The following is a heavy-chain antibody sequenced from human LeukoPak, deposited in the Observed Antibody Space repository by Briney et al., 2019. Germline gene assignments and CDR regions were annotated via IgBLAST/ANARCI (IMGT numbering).Heavy chain of an antibody. D-gene: IGHD2-8*02. CDR3: ARDLTGKYYIAY. CDR2: IGYTGTNT. Sequence: GGSLRLSCAASGFNFSSFGMHWVRQAPGEGLEWVAYIGYTGTNTYYADSVKGRFTISRDNSKNTVHLQMNSLRAAGTALYSCARDLTGKYYIAYWGQGTLVTVSS. J-gene: IGHJ4*02. CDR1: GFNFSSFG. V-gene: IGHV3-30*02.